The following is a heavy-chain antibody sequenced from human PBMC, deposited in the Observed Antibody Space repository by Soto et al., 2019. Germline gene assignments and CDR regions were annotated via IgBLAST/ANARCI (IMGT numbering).Heavy chain of an antibody. J-gene: IGHJ4*02. CDR3: ALGYCSSTSCRYVRDFDY. Sequence: GGSLRLSCAASGFTFSSYWMHWVRQAPGKGLVWVSRINSDGSSTSYADSVKGRFTISRDNAKNTLYLQMNSLRAEDTAVYYCALGYCSSTSCRYVRDFDYWGQGTLVTVSS. CDR1: GFTFSSYW. CDR2: INSDGSST. V-gene: IGHV3-74*01. D-gene: IGHD2-2*01.